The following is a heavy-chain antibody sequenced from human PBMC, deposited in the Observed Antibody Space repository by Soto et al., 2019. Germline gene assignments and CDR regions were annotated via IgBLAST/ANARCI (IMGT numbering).Heavy chain of an antibody. J-gene: IGHJ4*02. CDR2: ISPSGESI. CDR1: RFTFSNYY. CDR3: TSTVAPRY. D-gene: IGHD5-12*01. V-gene: IGHV3-11*01. Sequence: PGGSLRLSCAASRFTFSNYYMSWVRQAPGKGPEWVAYISPSGESIHYAESVKGRFTISRDNGKNSLFLQMGSLRADDSAIYYCTSTVAPRYWGQGTLVTVSS.